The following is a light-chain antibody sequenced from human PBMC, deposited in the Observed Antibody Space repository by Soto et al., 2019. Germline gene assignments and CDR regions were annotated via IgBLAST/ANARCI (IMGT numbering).Light chain of an antibody. CDR3: QQYGGSPPYT. CDR1: QSINAH. CDR2: GAS. Sequence: EVVMTQSPATLSVSPGERVTLSCRASQSINAHLAWYQQKPGQAPRLLIHGASTRATGIPARFSGSGFGTEFILTISSLQSEDFAVYYCQQYGGSPPYTFGQGTKLEIK. J-gene: IGKJ2*01. V-gene: IGKV3-15*01.